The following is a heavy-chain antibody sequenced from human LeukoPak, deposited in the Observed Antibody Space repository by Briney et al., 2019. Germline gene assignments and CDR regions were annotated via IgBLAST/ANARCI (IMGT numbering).Heavy chain of an antibody. Sequence: GGSLRLSCAASGFTFSSYGMHWVRQAPGKGLEWVAVISYDGSSKYYADSVKGRFTISRDNSKNTLYLQMNSLRAEDTAVYYCAKDLYYYDSSGSPPDYYYYYGMDVWGQGTTVTVSS. CDR2: ISYDGSSK. J-gene: IGHJ6*02. V-gene: IGHV3-30*18. CDR1: GFTFSSYG. CDR3: AKDLYYYDSSGSPPDYYYYYGMDV. D-gene: IGHD3-22*01.